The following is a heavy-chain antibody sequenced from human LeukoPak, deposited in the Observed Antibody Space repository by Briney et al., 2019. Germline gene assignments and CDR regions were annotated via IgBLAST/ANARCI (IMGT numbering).Heavy chain of an antibody. CDR1: GYSFTSYW. J-gene: IGHJ3*02. CDR3: ARRGGLTDAFDI. Sequence: GESLKISCKGSGYSFTSYWIAWVRQMPGKGLEWMGIIYPGDSVTRYSPSFQSQVTISADKSITTAYLQWSSLKASDTAIYYCARRGGLTDAFDIWGRGTMVTVSS. CDR2: IYPGDSVT. D-gene: IGHD2-15*01. V-gene: IGHV5-51*01.